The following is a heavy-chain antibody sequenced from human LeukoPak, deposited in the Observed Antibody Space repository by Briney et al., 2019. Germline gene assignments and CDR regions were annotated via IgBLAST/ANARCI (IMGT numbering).Heavy chain of an antibody. CDR2: IIPILGIA. J-gene: IGHJ6*03. D-gene: IGHD6-13*01. V-gene: IGHV1-69*04. Sequence: SVKVSCKASGGTFSSYAISWVRQAPGQGLEWMGRIIPILGIANYAQKFQGRVTITADKSTSTAYMELSSLRSEDTAVYYCARAAAAAKFYYYYYYMDVWGKGTTVTVSS. CDR3: ARAAAAAKFYYYYYYMDV. CDR1: GGTFSSYA.